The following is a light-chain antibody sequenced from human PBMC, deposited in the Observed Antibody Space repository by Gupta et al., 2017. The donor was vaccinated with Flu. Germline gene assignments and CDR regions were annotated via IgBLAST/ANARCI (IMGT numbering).Light chain of an antibody. V-gene: IGKV3-20*01. Sequence: EIVLTQSPGTLSLSPGERATLSCRASQSVTSSYLGWYQQQPGLAPRLLIYGASTRATGIPDRFSGSGSGTDFTLTISRLEPEDFAVYYCQQYGTSPQTFGQGTKVEIK. CDR2: GAS. J-gene: IGKJ1*01. CDR1: QSVTSSY. CDR3: QQYGTSPQT.